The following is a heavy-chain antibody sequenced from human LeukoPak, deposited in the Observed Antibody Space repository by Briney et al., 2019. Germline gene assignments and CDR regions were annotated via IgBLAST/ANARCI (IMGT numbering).Heavy chain of an antibody. CDR2: ISYDGSNK. CDR1: GFTFSSYG. J-gene: IGHJ4*02. D-gene: IGHD6-19*01. Sequence: GGSLRLSCAASGFTFSSYGMHWVRQAPGKGLEWVAVISYDGSNKYYADSVKGRFTISRDNSKNTLYLQMNSLRAEDTAVYYCASESQWLDLDYWGQGTLVTVSS. CDR3: ASESQWLDLDY. V-gene: IGHV3-30*03.